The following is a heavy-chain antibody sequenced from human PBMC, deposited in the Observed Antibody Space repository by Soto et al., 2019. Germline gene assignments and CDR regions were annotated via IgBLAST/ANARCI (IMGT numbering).Heavy chain of an antibody. V-gene: IGHV3-15*01. D-gene: IGHD3-3*01. CDR2: IKSKTDGGTT. CDR3: TTDEVPRVLRFLEWLPMDV. CDR1: GFTFSNAW. Sequence: GSLRLSCAASGFTFSNAWMSWVRQAPGKGLEWVGRIKSKTDGGTTDYAAPVKGRFTISRDDSKNTLYLQMNSLKTEDTAVYYCTTDEVPRVLRFLEWLPMDVWGQGTTVTVSS. J-gene: IGHJ6*02.